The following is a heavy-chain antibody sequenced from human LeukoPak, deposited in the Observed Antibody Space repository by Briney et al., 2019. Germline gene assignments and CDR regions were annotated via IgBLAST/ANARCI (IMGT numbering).Heavy chain of an antibody. CDR1: GGSISSYY. V-gene: IGHV4-4*07. D-gene: IGHD1-26*01. CDR2: IYTSGST. CDR3: ARDRRVRSRNWFDP. Sequence: PSETLSLTCTVCGGSISSYYWSWIRQPAGKGLEWIGRIYTSGSTNYNPSLKSRVTMSVDTSKNQFSLKLSSVTAADTAVYYCARDRRVRSRNWFDPWGQGTLVTVSS. J-gene: IGHJ5*02.